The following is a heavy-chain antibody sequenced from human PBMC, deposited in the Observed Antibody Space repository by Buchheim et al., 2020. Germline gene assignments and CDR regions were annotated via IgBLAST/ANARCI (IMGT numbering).Heavy chain of an antibody. CDR2: ISGFGGTI. Sequence: EVQLLESGGDLVQPGGSLRLSCAASGFTFTSYAMSWVRQAPGKGLEWVSAISGFGGTIRYADSVKGRFTISRDNSKNTLYLQMDSLRGEDTAVYYCVKDREVSGTRGWFDPWGQGTL. V-gene: IGHV3-23*01. J-gene: IGHJ5*02. D-gene: IGHD6-13*01. CDR1: GFTFTSYA. CDR3: VKDREVSGTRGWFDP.